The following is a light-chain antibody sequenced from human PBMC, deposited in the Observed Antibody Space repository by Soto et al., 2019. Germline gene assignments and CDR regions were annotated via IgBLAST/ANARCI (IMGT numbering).Light chain of an antibody. CDR1: SSNIGAGYD. J-gene: IGLJ1*01. CDR3: QSYDTRLSAHV. V-gene: IGLV1-40*01. CDR2: GDN. Sequence: QSVLTQPPSVSGAPGQRVTVSCSGTSSNIGAGYDVHWYQQFPGTAPKLLIYGDNNRPSGVPDRFSGSKSGTSASLAITRLQAEDEADYYCQSYDTRLSAHVFGTGTKLTVL.